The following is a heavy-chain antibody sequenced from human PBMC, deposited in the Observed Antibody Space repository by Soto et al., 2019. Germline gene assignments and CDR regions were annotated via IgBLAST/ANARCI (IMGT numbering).Heavy chain of an antibody. J-gene: IGHJ3*02. CDR2: IGTAGDT. Sequence: GESLKISCEASGFTFSVFDMHWVRQPTGKGLEWVSTIGTAGDTYYAVSVKGRFTISRDNAKNSLSLQMNSLRAGDTAVYFCAKSPPSLRWPHPWPVFAIWGQGTMVTVSS. V-gene: IGHV3-13*01. CDR3: AKSPPSLRWPHPWPVFAI. CDR1: GFTFSVFD.